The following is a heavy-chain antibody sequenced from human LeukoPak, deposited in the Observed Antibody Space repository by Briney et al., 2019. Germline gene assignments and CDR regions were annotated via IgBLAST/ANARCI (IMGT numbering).Heavy chain of an antibody. CDR1: GGSISNNY. J-gene: IGHJ4*02. CDR3: ARELRYFDWFLDY. Sequence: SGTLSLTCNVSGGSISNNYWTWIRQPPGKGLEWIGSIYYSGSTYYNPSLKSRVTISVDTSKNQFSLKLSSVTAADTAVYYCARELRYFDWFLDYWGQGTLVTVSS. V-gene: IGHV4-59*12. CDR2: IYYSGST. D-gene: IGHD3-9*01.